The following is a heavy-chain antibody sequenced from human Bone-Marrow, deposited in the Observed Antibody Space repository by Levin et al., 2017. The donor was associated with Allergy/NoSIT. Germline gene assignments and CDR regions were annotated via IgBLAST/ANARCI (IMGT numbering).Heavy chain of an antibody. CDR1: GYTFTDYD. J-gene: IGHJ6*02. CDR3: TRTLVRGVFGMDG. D-gene: IGHD3-10*01. CDR2: MNPNSGNT. V-gene: IGHV1-8*01. Sequence: GESLKISCKTSGYTFTDYDLNWVRQAPGQGLECLGWMNPNSGNTGYEQKFRGRVSMTWDTSISTAYMELNSLRFEDTAVYFCTRTLVRGVFGMDGWGQGTTVIVSS.